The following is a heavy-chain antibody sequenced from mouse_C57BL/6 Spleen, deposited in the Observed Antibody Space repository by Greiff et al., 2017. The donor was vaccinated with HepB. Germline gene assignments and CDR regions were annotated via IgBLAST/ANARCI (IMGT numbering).Heavy chain of an antibody. CDR1: GYSFTSYY. V-gene: IGHV1-66*01. CDR3: ARYGLGSHYAMDY. Sequence: QVQLKQSGPELVKPGASVKISCKASGYSFTSYYIHWVKQRPGQGLEWIGWIYPGSGNTKYNEKFKGKATLTADTSSSTAYMQLSSLTSEDSAVYYCARYGLGSHYAMDYWGQGTSVTVSS. CDR2: IYPGSGNT. D-gene: IGHD1-1*02. J-gene: IGHJ4*01.